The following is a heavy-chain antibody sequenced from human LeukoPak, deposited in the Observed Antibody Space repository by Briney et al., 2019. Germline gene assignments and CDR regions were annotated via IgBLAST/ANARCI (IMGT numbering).Heavy chain of an antibody. CDR1: GFTFSSYA. CDR3: AKDTPHGRDIVVVPAAMYAPGYYYGMDV. Sequence: GGSLRLSCAASGFTFSSYAMSWVRQAPGKGLEWVSAISGSGGSTYYADSVKGRFTISRDNSKNTLYLQMSSLRAEDTAVYYCAKDTPHGRDIVVVPAAMYAPGYYYGMDVWGQGTTVTVSS. V-gene: IGHV3-23*01. D-gene: IGHD2-2*01. CDR2: ISGSGGST. J-gene: IGHJ6*02.